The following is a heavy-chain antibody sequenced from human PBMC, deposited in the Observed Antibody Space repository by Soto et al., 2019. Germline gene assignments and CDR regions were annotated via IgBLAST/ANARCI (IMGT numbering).Heavy chain of an antibody. V-gene: IGHV1-8*02. CDR1: GYTFTGYY. Sequence: ASVNVSCKASGYTFTGYYMHLVRQAPGQGLEWMGWINPNSGNTGYAQKFQGRVTMTRNTSISTAYMELSSLRSEDTAVYYCASPARNYDFWSGYSFDIWGQGTMVTVS. CDR3: ASPARNYDFWSGYSFDI. CDR2: INPNSGNT. D-gene: IGHD3-3*01. J-gene: IGHJ3*02.